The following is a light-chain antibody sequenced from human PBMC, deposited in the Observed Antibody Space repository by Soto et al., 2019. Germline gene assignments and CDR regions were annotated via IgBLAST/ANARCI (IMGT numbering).Light chain of an antibody. J-gene: IGKJ1*01. CDR1: QSVSSK. V-gene: IGKV3-15*01. CDR2: GAS. Sequence: EIVMTQSPATLSVSPGERATLSCMASQSVSSKLAWYQQKPGQGPRLLIYGASTRATGIPARFSGSGSGTEFTLTISSLQSEDFAVYYCQHYSTWLWTFGQGTKVDIK. CDR3: QHYSTWLWT.